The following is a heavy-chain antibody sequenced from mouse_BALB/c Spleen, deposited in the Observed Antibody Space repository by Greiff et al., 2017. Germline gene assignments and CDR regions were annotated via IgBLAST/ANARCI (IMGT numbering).Heavy chain of an antibody. V-gene: IGHV5-6*01. J-gene: IGHJ2*01. CDR2: ISSGGSYT. D-gene: IGHD2-14*01. CDR1: GFTFSSYG. Sequence: EVKLMESGGDLVKPGGSLKLSCAASGFTFSSYGMSWVRQTPDKRLEWVATISSGGSYTYYPDSVKGRFTISRDNAKNTLYLQMSSLKSEDTAMYYCARKVRQDFDYWGQGTTLTVSS. CDR3: ARKVRQDFDY.